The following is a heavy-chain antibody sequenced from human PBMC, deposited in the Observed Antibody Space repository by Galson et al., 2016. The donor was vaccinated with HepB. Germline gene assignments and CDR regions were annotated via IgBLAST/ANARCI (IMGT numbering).Heavy chain of an antibody. CDR2: IYHSGST. V-gene: IGHV4-39*01. CDR1: GGSISSSGSY. J-gene: IGHJ4*02. Sequence: SETLSLTCTVSGGSISSSGSYWGWIRRPPGEGLEWVGNIYHSGSTFYNPSLKSRVTISVDTSKNQFFLKLSSVTAADTAVYYCARRGVSRTVLMWFGASYYFDYWGQGTLVTVSS. D-gene: IGHD3-10*01. CDR3: ARRGVSRTVLMWFGASYYFDY.